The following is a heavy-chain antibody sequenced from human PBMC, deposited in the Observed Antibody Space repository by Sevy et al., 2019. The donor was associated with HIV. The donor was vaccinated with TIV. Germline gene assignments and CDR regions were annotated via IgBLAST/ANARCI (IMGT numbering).Heavy chain of an antibody. CDR3: TGEVGYYESGDSPMDV. D-gene: IGHD3-10*01. CDR2: IYRRGST. CDR1: GGSISSSNW. Sequence: SETLSLTCAVSGGSISSSNWWSWVRQHPGKGLEWIGEIYRRGSTRYNPSLQSRVTISVVRSKNEVSLNLSSLNAADTGGYYWTGEVGYYESGDSPMDVWGKGTTVTVSS. V-gene: IGHV4-4*02. J-gene: IGHJ6*03.